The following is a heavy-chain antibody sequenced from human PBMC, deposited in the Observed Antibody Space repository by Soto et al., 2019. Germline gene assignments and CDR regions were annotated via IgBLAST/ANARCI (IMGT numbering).Heavy chain of an antibody. J-gene: IGHJ3*02. Sequence: ASVKVSCKASGYTFTSYDINWVRQATGQGLEWMGWMNTNSGNKGYAQKFQGRVTMTRNTSISTAYMEPSSLRSEDTAVYYCARGPIILGLSGDAFDIWGQGTMVTVSS. CDR2: MNTNSGNK. V-gene: IGHV1-8*01. CDR1: GYTFTSYD. D-gene: IGHD1-26*01. CDR3: ARGPIILGLSGDAFDI.